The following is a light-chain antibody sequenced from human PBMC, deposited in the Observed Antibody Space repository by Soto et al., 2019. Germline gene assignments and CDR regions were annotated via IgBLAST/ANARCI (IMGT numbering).Light chain of an antibody. J-gene: IGLJ2*01. CDR2: DVS. CDR3: SSYTSSSTFVV. V-gene: IGLV2-14*01. CDR1: SSDVGGYNY. Sequence: QSALTQPASVSGSPGQSITISCTGNSSDVGGYNYVSWYQQHPGKAPKLMIYDVSNRPSGVSNRFSGSKSGNTASLTISGLQAEDEADYYCSSYTSSSTFVVFGGRTQLTVL.